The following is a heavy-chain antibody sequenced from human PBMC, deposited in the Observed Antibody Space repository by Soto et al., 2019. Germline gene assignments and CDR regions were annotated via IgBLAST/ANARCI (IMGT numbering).Heavy chain of an antibody. CDR2: INAGNGKT. V-gene: IGHV1-3*05. D-gene: IGHD2-21*02. Sequence: QVQLVQSGAEEKKPGASVKVSCKASGYTFTSYAMHWVRQAPGQRLEWMGWINAGNGKTKYSHKFKGRGTITRDTSASTAYMELSSLRSEDTAVYYCARSIVVVTALDYWGQGTLVTVSS. CDR3: ARSIVVVTALDY. J-gene: IGHJ4*02. CDR1: GYTFTSYA.